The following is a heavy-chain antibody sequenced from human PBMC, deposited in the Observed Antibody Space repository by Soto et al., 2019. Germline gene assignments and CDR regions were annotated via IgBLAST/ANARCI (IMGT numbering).Heavy chain of an antibody. J-gene: IGHJ6*02. V-gene: IGHV4-31*01. CDR2: IYYSGST. CDR3: ARVCGGDCHYGMDV. CDR1: GGSISSGGYY. Sequence: QVQLQESGPGLVKPSQTLSLTCTVSGGSISSGGYYWSWIRQHPGKGLEWIGYIYYSGSTYYNPALKSLVTISVDTSKNQCALKLSSGTAADTAVYYCARVCGGDCHYGMDVWGQGTTVTVSS. D-gene: IGHD2-21*02.